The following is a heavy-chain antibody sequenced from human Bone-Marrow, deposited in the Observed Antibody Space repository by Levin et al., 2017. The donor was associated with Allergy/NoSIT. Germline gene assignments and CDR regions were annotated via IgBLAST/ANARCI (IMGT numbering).Heavy chain of an antibody. Sequence: SQTLSLTCTVSGGSIRSGGYYWSWIRQHPGKGLEWIGYIYDSGSTSYNPSLESRVAISVDTSKNQFYLKLTSLTAANTAVYYCARIPDTTSEFDYWGQGTLVTVSS. D-gene: IGHD5-18*01. CDR1: GGSIRSGGYY. CDR2: IYDSGST. V-gene: IGHV4-31*03. CDR3: ARIPDTTSEFDY. J-gene: IGHJ4*02.